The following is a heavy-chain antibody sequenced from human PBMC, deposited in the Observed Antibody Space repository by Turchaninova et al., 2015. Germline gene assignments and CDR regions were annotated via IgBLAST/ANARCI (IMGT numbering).Heavy chain of an antibody. CDR1: GGSLSSSTYY. D-gene: IGHD3-22*01. J-gene: IGHJ4*02. Sequence: QPQLQESGPGLVKPSETLSLTCTVSGGSLSSSTYYWGWIRQPPGKGLEWIGSMYYSWSTYYNPALKSRVTISLDISMNQFSLKLSSVTAADTAVYYCARRRSGSYYVDYWGQGTLVTVSS. CDR3: ARRRSGSYYVDY. CDR2: MYYSWST. V-gene: IGHV4-39*01.